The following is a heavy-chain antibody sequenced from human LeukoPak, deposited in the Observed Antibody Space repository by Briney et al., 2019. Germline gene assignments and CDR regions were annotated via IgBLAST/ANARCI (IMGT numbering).Heavy chain of an antibody. CDR2: ISYSGRT. CDR1: GGSTSSSSFY. D-gene: IGHD3-22*01. CDR3: ARLRAYYYDSSGYYNFDF. V-gene: IGHV4-39*01. J-gene: IGHJ4*02. Sequence: SETLSLTCTVSGGSTSSSSFYWGWIRQPPGKGLECIVRISYSGRTYYNLSLQSRITISVDTSKNQFSLRLSSVTAADTAVYYCARLRAYYYDSSGYYNFDFWGQGTLVTVSS.